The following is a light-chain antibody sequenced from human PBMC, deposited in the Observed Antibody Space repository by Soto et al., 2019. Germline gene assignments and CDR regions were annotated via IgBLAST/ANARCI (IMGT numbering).Light chain of an antibody. CDR3: QQYGDLPWT. V-gene: IGKV3-20*01. Sequence: ALTQSPGTLSSSPGERATLSCRASQSVSSSYLAWYQQKPSQAPRLLIYGASSRATGIPDRFSGSGSGTDFTLTINRLEPEDFAVYYCQQYGDLPWTFGQGTKVEI. CDR2: GAS. J-gene: IGKJ1*01. CDR1: QSVSSSY.